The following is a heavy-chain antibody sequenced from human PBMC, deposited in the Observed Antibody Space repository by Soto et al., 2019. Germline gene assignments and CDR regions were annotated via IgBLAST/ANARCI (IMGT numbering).Heavy chain of an antibody. CDR3: ARKNKTPNPVYGSGSYLGYYYYYMDV. CDR1: GGSISSYY. J-gene: IGHJ6*03. Sequence: SETLSLTCTVSGGSISSYYWSWIRQPPGKGLEWIGYIYYSGSTNYNPSLKSRVTISVDTSKNQFSLKLSSVTAADTAVYYCARKNKTPNPVYGSGSYLGYYYYYMDVWGKGTTVTVSS. V-gene: IGHV4-59*08. D-gene: IGHD3-10*01. CDR2: IYYSGST.